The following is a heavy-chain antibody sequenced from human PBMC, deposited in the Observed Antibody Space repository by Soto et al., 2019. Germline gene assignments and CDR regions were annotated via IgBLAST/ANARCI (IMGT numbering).Heavy chain of an antibody. V-gene: IGHV4-59*01. CDR2: IYYSGST. D-gene: IGHD6-13*01. J-gene: IGHJ6*02. Sequence: SETLSLTCTVSGGFIISYYWSWSRQPPWKGLEWIGYIYYSGSTNYNPSLKSRVTISVDTSKNQFSLKLSSVTAADTAVYYCARGGIAAAGIDYYYYGMDVWGQGTTVTVSS. CDR3: ARGGIAAAGIDYYYYGMDV. CDR1: GGFIISYY.